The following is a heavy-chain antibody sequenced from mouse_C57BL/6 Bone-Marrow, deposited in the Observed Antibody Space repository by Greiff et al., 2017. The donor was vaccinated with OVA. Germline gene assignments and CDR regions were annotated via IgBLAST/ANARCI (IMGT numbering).Heavy chain of an antibody. J-gene: IGHJ2*01. CDR3: ARSRVWLFYYVGY. CDR1: GYTFTSYG. D-gene: IGHD2-2*01. V-gene: IGHV1-81*01. CDR2: IYPRSGNT. Sequence: QVQLQQSGAELARPGASVKLSCKASGYTFTSYGISWVKQRTGQGLEWIGEIYPRSGNTYYNEKFKGKATLTADKSSSTAYMEVRSLASEDSAVYFRARSRVWLFYYVGYWGQGTTLTVSS.